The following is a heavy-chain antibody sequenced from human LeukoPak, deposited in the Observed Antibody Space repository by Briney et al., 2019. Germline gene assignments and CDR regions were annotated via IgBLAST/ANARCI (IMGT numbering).Heavy chain of an antibody. CDR2: IYYSGAT. Sequence: PSETLSLTCTVSGGSISGSTYYWGWIRQPPGKGLEWIGSIYYSGATYYNPSLESRVTVSVDTSKNQFSLKLRSVTAADTAVYYCASRTYRVWGQGTLVTVSS. CDR1: GGSISGSTYY. CDR3: ASRTYRV. J-gene: IGHJ4*02. V-gene: IGHV4-39*01. D-gene: IGHD1-26*01.